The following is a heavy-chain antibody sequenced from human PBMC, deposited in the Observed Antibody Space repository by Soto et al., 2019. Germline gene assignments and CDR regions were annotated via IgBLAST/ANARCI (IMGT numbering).Heavy chain of an antibody. Sequence: QVQLMESGGGVVQPGRSLRLSCAASGFTFSSYGMYWVRQAPGKGLEWVAVISYDRSNEYYADSVKGRFTISRDNSKNTLDLELNSLRTDDTAVYYCARAAGYYETSGSYGPYYHWGQGTLVTVSS. CDR3: ARAAGYYETSGSYGPYYH. CDR1: GFTFSSYG. D-gene: IGHD3-22*01. CDR2: ISYDRSNE. V-gene: IGHV3-30*03. J-gene: IGHJ5*02.